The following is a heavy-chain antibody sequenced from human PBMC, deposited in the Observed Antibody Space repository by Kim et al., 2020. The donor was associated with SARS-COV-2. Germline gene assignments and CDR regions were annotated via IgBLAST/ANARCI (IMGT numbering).Heavy chain of an antibody. CDR1: GGSISSSSYY. V-gene: IGHV4-39*01. D-gene: IGHD6-13*01. J-gene: IGHJ5*02. CDR2: IYYSGST. CDR3: ARHRPEAAAGTEYNWFDP. Sequence: SETLSLTCTVSGGSISSSSYYWGWIRQPPGKGLEWIGSIYYSGSTYYNPSLKSRVTISVDTSKNQFSLKLSSVTAADTAVYYCARHRPEAAAGTEYNWFDPWGQGTLVTVSS.